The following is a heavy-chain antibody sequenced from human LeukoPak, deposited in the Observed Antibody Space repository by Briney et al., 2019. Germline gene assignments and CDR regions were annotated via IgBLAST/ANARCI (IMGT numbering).Heavy chain of an antibody. CDR3: ARRESYSSPPGY. J-gene: IGHJ4*02. D-gene: IGHD1-26*01. V-gene: IGHV4-39*01. CDR2: IYYSGST. Sequence: SETLSLTCTVSGGSISSSSYYWGWIRQPPGKGLEWIGSIYYSGSTYYNPSLKSRVTISVDTSKNQFSLKLSSVTAADTAVYYCARRESYSSPPGYWGQGTLVTVSS. CDR1: GGSISSSSYY.